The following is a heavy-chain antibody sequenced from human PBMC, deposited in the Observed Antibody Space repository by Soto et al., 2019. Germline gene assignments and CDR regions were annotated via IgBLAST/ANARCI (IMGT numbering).Heavy chain of an antibody. CDR1: GFTFSNYG. CDR3: AKGQWAVAVHFDY. D-gene: IGHD6-19*01. J-gene: IGHJ4*02. Sequence: GGSLRLSCTASGFTFSNYGMHWARQAPGKGLEWVSAIIAGGGSTYYADSVKGRFTISRDNSKNTLYLQMNSLRAEDTAVYYCAKGQWAVAVHFDYWGQGTLVTSPQ. CDR2: IIAGGGST. V-gene: IGHV3-23*01.